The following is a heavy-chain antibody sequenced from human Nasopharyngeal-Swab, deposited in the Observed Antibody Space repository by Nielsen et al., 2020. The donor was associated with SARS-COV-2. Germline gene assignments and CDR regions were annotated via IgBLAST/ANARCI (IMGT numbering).Heavy chain of an antibody. D-gene: IGHD5-12*01. CDR3: ARGPFVADHSGYAEPHWYFDL. V-gene: IGHV3-33*01. J-gene: IGHJ2*01. Sequence: VRQAPGKGLEWVAVIWYDGSSKYYADSVKGRFTISRDNSKNTLYLQMNSLRAEDTAVYYCARGPFVADHSGYAEPHWYFDLWGRGTLVTVSS. CDR2: IWYDGSSK.